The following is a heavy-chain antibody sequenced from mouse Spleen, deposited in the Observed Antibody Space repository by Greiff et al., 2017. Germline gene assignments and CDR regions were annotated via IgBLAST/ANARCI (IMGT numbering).Heavy chain of an antibody. J-gene: IGHJ2*01. D-gene: IGHD1-1*01. CDR3: ARVTTVLDY. CDR1: GFTFSDYY. CDR2: INYDGSST. Sequence: EVMLVESEGGLVQPGSSMKLSCTASGFTFSDYYMAWVRQVPEKGLEWVANINYDGSSTYYLDSLKSRFIISRDNAKNILYLQMSSLKSEDTATYYCARVTTVLDYWGQGTTLTVSS. V-gene: IGHV5-16*01.